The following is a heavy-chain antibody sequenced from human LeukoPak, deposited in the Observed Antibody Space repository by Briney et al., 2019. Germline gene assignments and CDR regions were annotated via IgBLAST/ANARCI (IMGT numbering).Heavy chain of an antibody. CDR1: GYPFTTYD. Sequence: GASVKVSCKASGYPFTTYDIFWVRQATGQGLEWMGWMNPNSGSSGYAQKFQGRVTMSRNTSISTAYMELGSLKSEDTAVYYCARGHRLTTGGPGGSWGQGTLVTVSS. V-gene: IGHV1-8*01. D-gene: IGHD1-1*01. J-gene: IGHJ5*02. CDR3: ARGHRLTTGGPGGS. CDR2: MNPNSGSS.